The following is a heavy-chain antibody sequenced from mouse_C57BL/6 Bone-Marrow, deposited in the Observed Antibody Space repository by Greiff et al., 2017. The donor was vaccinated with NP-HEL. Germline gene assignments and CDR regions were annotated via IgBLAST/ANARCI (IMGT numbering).Heavy chain of an antibody. CDR3: TTCAGAY. V-gene: IGHV14-4*01. Sequence: EVQLQQSGAELVRPGASVKLSCTASGFTFTDYSMHWVHQTPEQGLEWIGWIVPEHGANEYASKLQGKATITANTSSNTAYLQLSSLTSEDTAVYYGTTCAGAYGGQGTRVTVSA. CDR2: IVPEHGAN. CDR1: GFTFTDYS. J-gene: IGHJ3*01.